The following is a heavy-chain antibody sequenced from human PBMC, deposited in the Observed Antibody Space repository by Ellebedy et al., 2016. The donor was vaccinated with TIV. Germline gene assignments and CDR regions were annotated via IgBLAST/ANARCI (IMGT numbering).Heavy chain of an antibody. J-gene: IGHJ4*02. V-gene: IGHV3-23*01. CDR1: GFTFSSSA. D-gene: IGHD5-24*01. Sequence: GESLKISCAASGFTFSSSAMSWVRQAPGKGLEWFSAISGSGDGTYYADSVKGRFTISRDNSKNTLYLQMNSLRAEDTAVYYCATGTAGRWLQPGYWGQGTLVTVSS. CDR2: ISGSGDGT. CDR3: ATGTAGRWLQPGY.